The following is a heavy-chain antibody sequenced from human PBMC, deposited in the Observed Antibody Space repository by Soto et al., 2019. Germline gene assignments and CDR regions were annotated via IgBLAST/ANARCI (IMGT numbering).Heavy chain of an antibody. J-gene: IGHJ6*02. V-gene: IGHV4-59*01. CDR2: IYNSGST. D-gene: IGHD3-10*01. CDR1: GGSISSYY. Sequence: SETLSLTCTVSGGSISSYYWSWIRQPPGKGLEWIGYIYNSGSTNYNPSLKRRVSISIDTSMNQFSLNLNSVTAADTAVYYCARAEFRSRSLHYYHGLDVWGQGTTVTVSS. CDR3: ARAEFRSRSLHYYHGLDV.